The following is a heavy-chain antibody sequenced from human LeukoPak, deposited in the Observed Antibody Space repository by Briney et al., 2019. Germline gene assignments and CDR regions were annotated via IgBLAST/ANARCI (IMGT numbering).Heavy chain of an antibody. D-gene: IGHD3-9*01. V-gene: IGHV3-21*01. CDR1: GFTFSSYS. CDR2: ISSSSSYI. Sequence: GGSLRLSCAASGFTFSSYSMNWVRQAPGKGLEWVSSISSSSSYIYYADSVKGRFTISRDNAKNSLYLQMNSLRAEDTAVYHCARDNDLLRYFDWPLDYWGQGTLVTVSS. CDR3: ARDNDLLRYFDWPLDY. J-gene: IGHJ4*02.